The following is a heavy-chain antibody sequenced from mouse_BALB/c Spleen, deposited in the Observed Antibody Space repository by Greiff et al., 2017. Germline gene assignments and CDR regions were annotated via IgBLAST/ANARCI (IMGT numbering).Heavy chain of an antibody. CDR2: IYPGSGNT. D-gene: IGHD1-2*01. CDR3: APVTTATPWFAY. Sequence: QVQLKESGAELARPGASVKLSCKASGYTFTDYYINWVKQRTGQGLEWIGEIYPGSGNTYYNEKFKGKATLTADKSSSTAYMQLSSLTSEDSAVYFCAPVTTATPWFAYWGQGTLVTVSA. CDR1: GYTFTDYY. J-gene: IGHJ3*01. V-gene: IGHV1-77*01.